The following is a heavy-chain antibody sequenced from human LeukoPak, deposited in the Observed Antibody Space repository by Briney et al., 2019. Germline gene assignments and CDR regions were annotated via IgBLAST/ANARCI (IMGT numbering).Heavy chain of an antibody. CDR1: GGSISSSSYY. CDR2: IYYSGST. CDR3: ARVPQFPSFIVVVPAANAFDI. V-gene: IGHV4-30-4*08. Sequence: SETLSLTCTVSGGSISSSSYYWGWIRQPPGKGLEWIGYIYYSGSTYYNPSLKSRVTISVDTSKNQFSLKLSSVTAADTAVYYCARVPQFPSFIVVVPAANAFDIWGQGTMVTVSS. D-gene: IGHD2-2*01. J-gene: IGHJ3*02.